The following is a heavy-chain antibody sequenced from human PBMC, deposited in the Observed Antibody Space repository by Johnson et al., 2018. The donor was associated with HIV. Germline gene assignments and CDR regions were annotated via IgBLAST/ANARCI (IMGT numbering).Heavy chain of an antibody. CDR2: IRYDGSNK. CDR1: GFTLSSYG. Sequence: QVQLVESGGGVVQPGGSLRLSCAASGFTLSSYGMQWVRQAPGKGLEWVAFIRYDGSNKYYADSVNGRFSISRDTSKNTLYMEINILRAEDTALYYCAKSGDYCIGCMCYDAVDIEGQGTMVTVSS. CDR3: AKSGDYCIGCMCYDAVDI. J-gene: IGHJ3*02. V-gene: IGHV3-30*02. D-gene: IGHD2-15*01.